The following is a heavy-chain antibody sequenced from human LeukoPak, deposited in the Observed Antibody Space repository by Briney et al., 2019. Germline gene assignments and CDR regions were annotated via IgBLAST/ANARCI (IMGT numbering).Heavy chain of an antibody. Sequence: GSSVKVPCKASGGTFSSYAISWVRQAPGQGLEWMGRIIPILGIANYAQKFQGRVTITADKSTSTAYMELSSLRSEDTAVYYCARAFDDSSTYYFDYWGQGTLVTVSS. CDR1: GGTFSSYA. D-gene: IGHD3-22*01. CDR2: IIPILGIA. CDR3: ARAFDDSSTYYFDY. V-gene: IGHV1-69*04. J-gene: IGHJ4*02.